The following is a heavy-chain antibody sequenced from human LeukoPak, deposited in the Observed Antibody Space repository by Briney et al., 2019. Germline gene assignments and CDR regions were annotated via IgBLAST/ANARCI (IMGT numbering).Heavy chain of an antibody. V-gene: IGHV1-69*05. D-gene: IGHD3-22*01. J-gene: IGHJ6*03. CDR1: GGTFSSYA. Sequence: VASVKVSCKASGGTFSSYAISWVRQAPGQGLEWMGGIIPIFGTANYAQKFQGRVTITTDESTSTAYMELSSLRPEDTAVYYCARGALGGYLKYYYYYYMDVWGKGTTVTVSS. CDR2: IIPIFGTA. CDR3: ARGALGGYLKYYYYYYMDV.